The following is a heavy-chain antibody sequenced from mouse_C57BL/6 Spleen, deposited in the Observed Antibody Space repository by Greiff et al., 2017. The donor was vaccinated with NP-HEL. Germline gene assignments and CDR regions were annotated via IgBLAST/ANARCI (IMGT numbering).Heavy chain of an antibody. V-gene: IGHV1-52*01. D-gene: IGHD1-1*01. CDR3: ARNYYGSSPAMDY. CDR2: IDPSDSEP. J-gene: IGHJ4*01. CDR1: GYTFTSYW. Sequence: QVQLQQPGAELVRPGSSVKLSCKASGYTFTSYWMHWVKQRPIQGLEWIGNIDPSDSEPHYNQKFKDKDTLTVDKSSSTAYMQLSSLTSEDSAVYYCARNYYGSSPAMDYWGQGTSVTVSS.